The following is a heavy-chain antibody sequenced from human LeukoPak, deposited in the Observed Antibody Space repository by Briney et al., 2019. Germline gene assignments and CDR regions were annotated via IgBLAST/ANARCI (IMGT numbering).Heavy chain of an antibody. CDR2: ITGTIATGDPP. CDR1: GFTFSNNA. J-gene: IGHJ4*02. D-gene: IGHD2-8*01. Sequence: GGSLRLSCAASGFTFSNNAMSWVRQAPGKGLECVSAITGTIATGDPPYYADSVKGRFTISRDNSRNTLYLQLSDLRAEDTAIYYCAKAFGTNGYFQLPIDFWGQGTLVTVSS. V-gene: IGHV3-23*01. CDR3: AKAFGTNGYFQLPIDF.